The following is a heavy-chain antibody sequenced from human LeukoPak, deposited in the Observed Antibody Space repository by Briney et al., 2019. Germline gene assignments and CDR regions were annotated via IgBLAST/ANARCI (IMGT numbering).Heavy chain of an antibody. Sequence: PSETLSLTCVVYGGSFSGYYWSWIRQLPEKGLEWVGEINHSGSTNYNPSLKSRVTISVDTTKNQFSLKRSSVTAADTAVYYCARRVMATKSFDYWGQGTLVTVSS. CDR3: ARRVMATKSFDY. D-gene: IGHD5-12*01. CDR1: GGSFSGYY. V-gene: IGHV4-34*01. CDR2: INHSGST. J-gene: IGHJ4*02.